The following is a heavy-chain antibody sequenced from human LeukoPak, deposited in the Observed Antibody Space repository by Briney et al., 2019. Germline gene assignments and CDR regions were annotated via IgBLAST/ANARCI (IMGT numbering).Heavy chain of an antibody. CDR1: GGSISSYY. CDR3: ARTSTTYYFGY. CDR2: VYYSGST. V-gene: IGHV4-59*01. D-gene: IGHD2/OR15-2a*01. Sequence: PSETLSLTCTVSGGSISSYYWSWIRQPPGKGLEWIGYVYYSGSTNYNPSLKSRVTISIDTSKNQFSLKLSSVTAADTAVYYCARTSTTYYFGYWGQGSLVTVSS. J-gene: IGHJ4*02.